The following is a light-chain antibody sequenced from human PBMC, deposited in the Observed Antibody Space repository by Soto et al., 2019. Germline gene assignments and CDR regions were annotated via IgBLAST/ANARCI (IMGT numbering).Light chain of an antibody. CDR2: AAS. CDR1: QSVSGK. J-gene: IGKJ4*01. Sequence: ETVMTQSPATLSVSPGERVTLSCRASQSVSGKVAWYQQKPGQPPSLLIYAASTRATGIPARFSASGSGTEFTLTITSLQSEDFAVYYCQQYAKWPPVIFGRGTKVDIK. V-gene: IGKV3-15*01. CDR3: QQYAKWPPVI.